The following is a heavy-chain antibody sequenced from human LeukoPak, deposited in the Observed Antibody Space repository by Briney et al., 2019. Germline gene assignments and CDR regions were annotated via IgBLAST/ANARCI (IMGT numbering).Heavy chain of an antibody. CDR2: ISAYNGNT. V-gene: IGHV1-18*01. CDR1: GYTFTSYG. D-gene: IGHD3-22*01. Sequence: ASVKVSCKASGYTFTSYGISWVRQAPGQGLEWMGWISAYNGNTNYAQKFQGRVTMTRDTSISTAYMELSRLRSDDTAVYYCARSFTSSGYYYDAFDIWGQGTMVTVSS. CDR3: ARSFTSSGYYYDAFDI. J-gene: IGHJ3*02.